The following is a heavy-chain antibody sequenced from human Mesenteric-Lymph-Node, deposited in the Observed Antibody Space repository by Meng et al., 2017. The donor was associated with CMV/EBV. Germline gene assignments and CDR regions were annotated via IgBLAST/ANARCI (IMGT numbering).Heavy chain of an antibody. CDR3: ASGGYYDSSLDY. V-gene: IGHV3-66*01. D-gene: IGHD3-22*01. CDR1: GIAVRTTY. J-gene: IGHJ4*02. Sequence: LSCAVSGIAVRTTYITWVRQAPGQGLEWVSIFIGADAARYGESVRGRFIISRDNVKNMVYLQLTNVRPEDTAVYYCASGGYYDSSLDYWGQGALVTVSS. CDR2: FIGADAA.